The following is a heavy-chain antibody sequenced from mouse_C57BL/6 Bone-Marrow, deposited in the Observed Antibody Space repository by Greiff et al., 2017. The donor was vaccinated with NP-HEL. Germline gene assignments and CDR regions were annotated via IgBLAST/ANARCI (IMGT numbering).Heavy chain of an antibody. CDR1: GFTFSSYA. D-gene: IGHD2-4*01. CDR3: AREGLYYDYDGEDWYFDV. J-gene: IGHJ1*03. V-gene: IGHV5-4*01. Sequence: EVQLVESGGGLVKPGGSLKLSCAASGFTFSSYAMSWVRQTPEKRLEWVATISDGGSYTYYPDNVKGRFTISRDNAKNNLYLQMSHLKSEDTAMYYCAREGLYYDYDGEDWYFDVWGTGTTVTVSS. CDR2: ISDGGSYT.